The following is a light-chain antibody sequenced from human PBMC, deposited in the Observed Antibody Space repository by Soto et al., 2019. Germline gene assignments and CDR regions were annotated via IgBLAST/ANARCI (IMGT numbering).Light chain of an antibody. CDR3: QQYGRSSLT. Sequence: EIVLTQSPGTLSLSPGERATLSCRTSQSVNSNYLAWHQQKPGQAPRLLIYGASSRASGIPDRFSGSGSGTDFTLTISRLDPEDFAVYYCQQYGRSSLTFGPGTKVDI. CDR2: GAS. V-gene: IGKV3-20*01. J-gene: IGKJ3*01. CDR1: QSVNSNY.